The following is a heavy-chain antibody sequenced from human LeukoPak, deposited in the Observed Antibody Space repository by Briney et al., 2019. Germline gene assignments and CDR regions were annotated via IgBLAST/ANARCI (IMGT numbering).Heavy chain of an antibody. CDR2: INHSGST. CDR3: ARYYYGSGSSPTNFDY. Sequence: TSETLSLTCAVYGGSFSGYYWSWIRQPPGKGLEWIGEINHSGSTNYNPSLKSRVTISVDTSKNQFSLKLSSVTAADTAVYYCARYYYGSGSSPTNFDYWGQGTLVTVSS. J-gene: IGHJ4*02. CDR1: GGSFSGYY. V-gene: IGHV4-34*01. D-gene: IGHD3-10*01.